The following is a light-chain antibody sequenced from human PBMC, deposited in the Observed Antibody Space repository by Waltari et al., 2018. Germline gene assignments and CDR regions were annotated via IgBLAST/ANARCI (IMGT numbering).Light chain of an antibody. CDR2: RAG. J-gene: IGLJ3*02. Sequence: QSVLTQSPSASGTPGQTVTISCSGSSSNIGTNSVYWYQHFPGTAPKLLIYRAGRRASGVPARFSGSKSGTSASLSISGLRPEDEADYYCAAWDDSLSGLWVFGGGTKLTVL. V-gene: IGLV1-47*01. CDR1: SSNIGTNS. CDR3: AAWDDSLSGLWV.